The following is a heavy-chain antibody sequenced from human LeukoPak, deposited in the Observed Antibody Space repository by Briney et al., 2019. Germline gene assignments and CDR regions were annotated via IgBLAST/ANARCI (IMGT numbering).Heavy chain of an antibody. CDR1: GFTFSSYA. D-gene: IGHD1-26*01. CDR3: VRQKKSHGNFDY. CDR2: VGIAADT. Sequence: GGSLRLSCAASGFTFSSYAMHWVRQATGKGLEWVSAVGIAADTFYPGSVKGRFTISRENAKNSLYLQMNSLRVEDTAVYYCVRQKKSHGNFDYWGQGTLVTVSS. V-gene: IGHV3-13*01. J-gene: IGHJ4*02.